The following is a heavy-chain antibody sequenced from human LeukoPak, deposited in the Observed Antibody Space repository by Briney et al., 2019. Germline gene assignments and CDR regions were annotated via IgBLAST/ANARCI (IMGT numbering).Heavy chain of an antibody. CDR3: ARGSGSYPPDYMDV. J-gene: IGHJ6*03. CDR1: GYTFTSYG. D-gene: IGHD1-26*01. Sequence: ASVKVSCEASGYTFTSYGISWVRQAPGQGLEWMGWISAYNGNTNYAQKLQGRVTMTTDTSTSTAYMELRSLRSDDTAVYYCARGSGSYPPDYMDVWGKGTTVTVSS. CDR2: ISAYNGNT. V-gene: IGHV1-18*01.